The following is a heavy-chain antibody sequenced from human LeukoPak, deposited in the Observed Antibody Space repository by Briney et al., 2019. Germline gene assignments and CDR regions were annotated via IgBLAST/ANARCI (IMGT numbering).Heavy chain of an antibody. V-gene: IGHV4-38-2*02. J-gene: IGHJ5*02. CDR2: IYPTGST. D-gene: IGHD6-13*01. CDR1: GYSISSGYY. CDR3: ARIIAAARPRDNWFDP. Sequence: SETLSLTCTVSGYSISSGYYWGWIRQPPGKGLEWIGNIYPTGSTYYNPSLKSRVTISVDTSKSQFSLKLSSVTAADTAVYYCARIIAAARPRDNWFDPWGQGTLVTVSS.